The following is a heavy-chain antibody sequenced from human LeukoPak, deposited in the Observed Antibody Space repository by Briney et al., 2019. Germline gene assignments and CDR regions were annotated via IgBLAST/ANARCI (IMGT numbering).Heavy chain of an antibody. Sequence: PGGSLRLSCAASGFTFSSYSMHCVRQAPGNWLEWEAVISYDVSNKYYADSVKGRFTISRDNSKNTLYLQMNSLRAEDTAVYYCARDYYGSGSPLDYWGQGTLVTVSS. J-gene: IGHJ4*02. D-gene: IGHD3-10*01. CDR3: ARDYYGSGSPLDY. CDR2: ISYDVSNK. CDR1: GFTFSSYS. V-gene: IGHV3-30*01.